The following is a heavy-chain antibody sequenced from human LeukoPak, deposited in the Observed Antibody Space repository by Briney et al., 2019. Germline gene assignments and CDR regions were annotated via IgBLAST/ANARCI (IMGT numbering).Heavy chain of an antibody. CDR2: VNHSGRT. J-gene: IGHJ3*02. CDR1: GGSFSDYW. CDR3: ARGLNNRKSGRRFDVFEI. Sequence: SETLSLTCAVYGGSFSDYWWTWIRQSPGKGLEWIGEVNHSGRTNYNPSLKSRVSISVDRSKKQFSLKLTSVTAADTAVYYCARGLNNRKSGRRFDVFEIWGQGTMVTVSS. V-gene: IGHV4-34*01. D-gene: IGHD1-14*01.